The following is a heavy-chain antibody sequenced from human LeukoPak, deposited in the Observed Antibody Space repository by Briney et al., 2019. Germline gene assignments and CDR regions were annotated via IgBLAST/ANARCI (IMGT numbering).Heavy chain of an antibody. CDR1: GFTFRTYW. CDR2: IKQDGSEK. Sequence: GGSLRLSCAASGFTFRTYWMSWVRQAPGKGLEWVANIKQDGSEKYYVDSVRGRFTISRDNAKNSLSLQMNSLRAEDTAVYYCASQGYCSSGSCSFPRHPFDYWGQGTLATVSS. J-gene: IGHJ4*02. V-gene: IGHV3-7*01. D-gene: IGHD2-15*01. CDR3: ASQGYCSSGSCSFPRHPFDY.